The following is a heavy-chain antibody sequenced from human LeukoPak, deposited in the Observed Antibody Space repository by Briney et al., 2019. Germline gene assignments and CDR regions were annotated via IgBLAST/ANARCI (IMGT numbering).Heavy chain of an antibody. Sequence: ASVKVSCKASGCTFTSYGISWVRQAPGQGLEWMGWISAYNGNTNYAQKLQGRVTMTTDTSTSTAYMELRSLRSDDTAAYYCARVTYSNIFDYWGQGTLVTVSS. CDR1: GCTFTSYG. J-gene: IGHJ4*02. CDR3: ARVTYSNIFDY. CDR2: ISAYNGNT. V-gene: IGHV1-18*01. D-gene: IGHD6-13*01.